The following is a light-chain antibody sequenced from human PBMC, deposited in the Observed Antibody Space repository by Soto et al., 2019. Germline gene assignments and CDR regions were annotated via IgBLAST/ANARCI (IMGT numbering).Light chain of an antibody. CDR1: QSVLYSSNNKNY. V-gene: IGKV4-1*01. Sequence: DIVMTQSPDSLAVSLGERATINCKSSQSVLYSSNNKNYLAWYQQKPGQPPKLLIYWASTRESGVPDRFSGSGSGTDLPLTSSSKQADDVAVYYCQQYYSTPLTFGQGTNWEIK. CDR3: QQYYSTPLT. CDR2: WAS. J-gene: IGKJ1*01.